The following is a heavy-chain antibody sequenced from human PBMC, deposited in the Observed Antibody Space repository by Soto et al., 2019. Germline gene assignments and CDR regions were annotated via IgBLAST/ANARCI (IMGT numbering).Heavy chain of an antibody. CDR2: INHSGST. V-gene: IGHV4-34*01. Sequence: PSETLSLTCAVYGGSFSGYYWSWIRQPPGKGLEWIGEINHSGSTNYNPSLKSRVTISVDTSKNQFSLKLSSVTAADTAVYYCARGSELLSFGEFTTQKNWFDPWGQGTLVTVS. CDR3: ARGSELLSFGEFTTQKNWFDP. D-gene: IGHD3-10*01. J-gene: IGHJ5*02. CDR1: GGSFSGYY.